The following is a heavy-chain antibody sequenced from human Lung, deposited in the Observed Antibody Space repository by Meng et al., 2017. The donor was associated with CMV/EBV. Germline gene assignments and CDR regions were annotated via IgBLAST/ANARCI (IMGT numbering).Heavy chain of an antibody. CDR3: AKHLSNNFWSGYSVPPNFNY. Sequence: SEILSLTCTVPNTSISAAGYCWGSICQSPGKGLEWIESMYYGGTNHYNPSLKSRVTISIDTSTNQPSLRLSSVTPADTAIYYCAKHLSNNFWSGYSVPPNFNYWGQGALVTGSS. D-gene: IGHD3-3*01. CDR2: MYYGGTN. J-gene: IGHJ4*02. V-gene: IGHV4-39*01. CDR1: NTSISAAGYC.